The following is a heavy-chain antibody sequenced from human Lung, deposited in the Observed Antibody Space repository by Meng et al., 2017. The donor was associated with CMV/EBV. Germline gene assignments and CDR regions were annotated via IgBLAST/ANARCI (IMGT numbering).Heavy chain of an antibody. D-gene: IGHD2-2*01. CDR3: ARDSSGASSPGDYYYYGMDV. V-gene: IGHV1-69*04. CDR2: IIPILGIA. Sequence: SVXVSXKASGGTFSSYTVSWVRQAPGQGLEWMGRIIPILGIANYAQQFQGRVTITADKSTSSAYMELSSLRSEDTAVYYCARDSSGASSPGDYYYYGMDVWXQGTTVTVSS. CDR1: GGTFSSYT. J-gene: IGHJ6*02.